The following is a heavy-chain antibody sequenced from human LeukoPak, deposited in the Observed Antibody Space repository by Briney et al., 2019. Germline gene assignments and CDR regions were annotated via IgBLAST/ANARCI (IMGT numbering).Heavy chain of an antibody. V-gene: IGHV4-59*01. CDR1: GGSISSYY. J-gene: IGHJ6*03. CDR2: IYYSGST. Sequence: SETLSLTCTVSGGSISSYYWSWIRQPPGKGLEWIGYIYYSGSTNYNPSLKSRVTISVDTSKNRFSLKLSSVTAADTAVYYCARVVVPAAMAYYYYMDVWGKGTTVTVSS. CDR3: ARVVVPAAMAYYYYMDV. D-gene: IGHD2-2*01.